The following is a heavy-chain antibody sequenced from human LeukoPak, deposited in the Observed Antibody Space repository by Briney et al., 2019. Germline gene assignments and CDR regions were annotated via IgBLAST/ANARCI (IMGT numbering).Heavy chain of an antibody. CDR2: IYYSEST. Sequence: PSETLSLTCTVSGGSISTYYWTWMRQPPGKGLEWIGYIYYSESTNYNPSLRGRVTISLDTSKNQFSLKLNSVTAADTAVYYCARRVTGRGTYYFDYWGQGTLVTVSS. V-gene: IGHV4-59*08. CDR3: ARRVTGRGTYYFDY. D-gene: IGHD3-16*01. CDR1: GGSISTYY. J-gene: IGHJ4*02.